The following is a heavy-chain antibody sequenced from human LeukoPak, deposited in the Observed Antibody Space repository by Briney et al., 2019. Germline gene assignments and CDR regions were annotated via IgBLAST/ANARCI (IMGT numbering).Heavy chain of an antibody. CDR3: ARDGYYDSSGFFDY. J-gene: IGHJ4*02. Sequence: GGSLRLSCAASGFTFSSYSMNWVRQAPGKGLECVSSISSSSTYIYYADSLKGRFTISRDNAKNSLYLQMNSLRAEDTAVYYCARDGYYDSSGFFDYWGQGTLVTVSS. CDR1: GFTFSSYS. CDR2: ISSSSTYI. V-gene: IGHV3-21*01. D-gene: IGHD3-22*01.